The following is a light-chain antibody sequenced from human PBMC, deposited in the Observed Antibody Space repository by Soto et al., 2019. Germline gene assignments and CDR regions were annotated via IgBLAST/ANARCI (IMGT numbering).Light chain of an antibody. J-gene: IGLJ1*01. CDR2: EAS. Sequence: QSALTQPPSVSGSPGQSVTISCTGTSTDFVSYNRVSWYQQPPGTAPKLIIYEASNRPSGVPDRFSGSKSGNTASLTISGLQAAGEADYYCRLFSSENTYVFGTGGKVIVL. CDR1: STDFVSYNR. V-gene: IGLV2-18*01. CDR3: RLFSSENTYV.